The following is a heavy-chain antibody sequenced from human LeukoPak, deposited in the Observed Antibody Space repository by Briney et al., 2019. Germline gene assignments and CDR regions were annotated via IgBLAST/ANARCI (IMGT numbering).Heavy chain of an antibody. J-gene: IGHJ4*02. CDR1: GGSISSSSYY. V-gene: IGHV4-39*07. CDR2: IYYSGST. D-gene: IGHD6-19*01. CDR3: AREVTSGLYLLDY. Sequence: PSETLSLTCTVSGGSISSSSYYWGWIRQPPGKGLEWIGSIYYSGSTYYNPSLKSRVTMSVDTSKNQFSLKLSSVTAADTAVYYCAREVTSGLYLLDYWGQGTLVTVSS.